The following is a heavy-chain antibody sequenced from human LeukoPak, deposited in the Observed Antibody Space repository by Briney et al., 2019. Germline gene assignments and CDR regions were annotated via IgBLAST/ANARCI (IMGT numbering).Heavy chain of an antibody. Sequence: GGSLRLSCAASGFTFSSYAMHWVRQAPGKGLEWVAVISYDGSNEYYADSVKGRFTNSRDNAKNSLYLQMNSLRAEDTAVYYCAREAGAAAGSFDYWGQGTLVTVSS. CDR1: GFTFSSYA. CDR2: ISYDGSNE. CDR3: AREAGAAAGSFDY. J-gene: IGHJ4*02. V-gene: IGHV3-30-3*01. D-gene: IGHD6-13*01.